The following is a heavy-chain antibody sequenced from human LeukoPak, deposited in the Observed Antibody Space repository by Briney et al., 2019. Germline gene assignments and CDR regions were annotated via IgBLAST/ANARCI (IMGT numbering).Heavy chain of an antibody. CDR1: GFTFSSYA. CDR3: ARVSSRWYHAFDI. D-gene: IGHD4-23*01. J-gene: IGHJ3*02. Sequence: QSGGSLRLSCAASGFTFSSYAMHWVRQAPGKGLEWVAVISYDGSNKYYADSVKGRFTISRDNAKNSLYLQMNSLRAEDTAVYYCARVSSRWYHAFDIWGQGTMVTVSS. CDR2: ISYDGSNK. V-gene: IGHV3-30-3*01.